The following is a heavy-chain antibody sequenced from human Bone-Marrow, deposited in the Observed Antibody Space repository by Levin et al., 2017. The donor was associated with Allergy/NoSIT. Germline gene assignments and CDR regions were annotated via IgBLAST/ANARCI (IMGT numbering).Heavy chain of an antibody. V-gene: IGHV3-64D*06. J-gene: IGHJ4*02. CDR2: ISSNGGST. D-gene: IGHD3-10*01. Sequence: PGGSLRLSCSASGFTFSSYAMHWVRQAPGKGLEYVSAISSNGGSTYYADSVKGRFTISRDNSKNTLYLQMSSLRAEDTAVYYCVKGGHLLLWFGDDYWGQGTLVTVSS. CDR1: GFTFSSYA. CDR3: VKGGHLLLWFGDDY.